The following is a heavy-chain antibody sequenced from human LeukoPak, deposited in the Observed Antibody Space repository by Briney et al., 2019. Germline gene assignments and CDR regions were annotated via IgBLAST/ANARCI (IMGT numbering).Heavy chain of an antibody. J-gene: IGHJ4*02. CDR3: AVKIAAAGFY. CDR2: IYYSGST. CDR1: GGSINDYY. Sequence: SETLSLTCTVSGGSINDYYWSWIRQPPGKGLEYIGYIYYSGSTNYNPSLKSRVTISIDTSKSHFSLKLSSVTAADTAVYYCAVKIAAAGFYWGQGTLVTVSS. D-gene: IGHD6-13*01. V-gene: IGHV4-59*08.